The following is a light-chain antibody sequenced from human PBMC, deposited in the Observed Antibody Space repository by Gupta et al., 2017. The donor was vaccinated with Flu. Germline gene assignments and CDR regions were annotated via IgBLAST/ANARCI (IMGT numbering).Light chain of an antibody. CDR1: SNDVGGDEY. V-gene: IGLV2-14*01. CDR3: HSATSAGEGV. CDR2: EVN. J-gene: IGLJ3*02. Sequence: ITISCTGTSNDVGGDEYVSWYHQPPANPHNLMFYEVNNRPAGVATSFSVSKSGNTASLTISGRAEEDEADYYSHSATSAGEGVFGGGTKLTVL.